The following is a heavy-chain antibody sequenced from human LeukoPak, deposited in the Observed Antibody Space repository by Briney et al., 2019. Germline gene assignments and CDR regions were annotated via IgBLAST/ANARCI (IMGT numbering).Heavy chain of an antibody. CDR2: INHSGST. CDR3: ARPYSNGWFDP. V-gene: IGHV4-34*01. CDR1: GGSFSGYY. Sequence: SETLSLTCAVYGGSFSGYYWSWIRQPPGKGLEWIGEINHSGSTNYNPSLKSRVTISVDTSKNQFSLKLSSVTAADAAVYYCARPYSNGWFDPWGQGTLVTVSS. J-gene: IGHJ5*02. D-gene: IGHD4-11*01.